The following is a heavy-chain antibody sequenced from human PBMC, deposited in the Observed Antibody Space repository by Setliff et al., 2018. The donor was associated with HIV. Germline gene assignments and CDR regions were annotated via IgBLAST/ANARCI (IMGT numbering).Heavy chain of an antibody. CDR3: ARYYVWGSYNTAKGLDY. D-gene: IGHD3-16*01. V-gene: IGHV4-31*03. J-gene: IGHJ4*02. CDR2: IYYSGNT. Sequence: SETLSLTCTVSGGSITSGSYYWSWIRQPAGKGLEWIGYIYYSGNTYYNPSLKSRVTISVDTSKSQFSLKLSSVTAADTAVYYCARYYVWGSYNTAKGLDYWGQGTLVTVSS. CDR1: GGSITSGSYY.